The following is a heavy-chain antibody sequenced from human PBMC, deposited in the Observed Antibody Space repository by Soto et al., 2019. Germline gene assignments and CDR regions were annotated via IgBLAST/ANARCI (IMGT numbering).Heavy chain of an antibody. CDR2: IYWDDDK. D-gene: IGHD2-2*01. J-gene: IGHJ4*02. Sequence: SGPTLVNPTQTLTLTCTFSGFSLSTSGVGVGWIRQPPGKALEWLALIYWDDDKRYSPSLKSRLTITKDTSKNQVVLTMTNMDPVDTATYYCARRYCSSTSCPFAFDYWGQGTLVTAPQ. V-gene: IGHV2-5*02. CDR3: ARRYCSSTSCPFAFDY. CDR1: GFSLSTSGVG.